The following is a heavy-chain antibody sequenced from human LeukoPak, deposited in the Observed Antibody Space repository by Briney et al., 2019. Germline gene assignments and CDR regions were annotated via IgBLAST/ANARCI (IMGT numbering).Heavy chain of an antibody. V-gene: IGHV4-59*01. CDR2: IYYTGNT. Sequence: ASETLSLTCIVSGGSISTYYWTWIRQPPGKGLERIGYIYYTGNTNYNPSLKGRVTMSVDTSKNQFSLNLSSVTSANTAMYYCARGESWSGYYLDYWGPGTLVTVSS. CDR1: GGSISTYY. D-gene: IGHD3-3*01. J-gene: IGHJ4*02. CDR3: ARGESWSGYYLDY.